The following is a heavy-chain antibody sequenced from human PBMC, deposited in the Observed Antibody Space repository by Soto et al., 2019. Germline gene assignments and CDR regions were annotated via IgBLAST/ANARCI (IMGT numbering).Heavy chain of an antibody. CDR2: IKTKSDGAVT. CDR3: AREWFGDFV. J-gene: IGHJ4*02. V-gene: IGHV3-15*05. CDR1: GLTLSDAW. D-gene: IGHD3-10*01. Sequence: EVQLVESGGCLVKPGGSLRLSCVGSGLTLSDAWMNWVRQIPGKGPEWVGRIKTKSDGAVTDYAALAKGRFTISRDDSENTVYLQMNSLKTEDTAVHYCAREWFGDFVWGQGTLVTVSS.